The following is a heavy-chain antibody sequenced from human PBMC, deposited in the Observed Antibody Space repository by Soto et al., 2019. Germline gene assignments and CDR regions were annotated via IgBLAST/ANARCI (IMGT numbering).Heavy chain of an antibody. CDR2: ISGSGGST. J-gene: IGHJ6*02. Sequence: GKGLEWVSAISGSGGSTYYADSVKGRFTISRDNSKNTLYLQMNSLRAEDTAVYYCAKDLPDPNYDILTGYYKDVVGYYYYGMDVWGQGTTVTVSS. D-gene: IGHD3-9*01. CDR3: AKDLPDPNYDILTGYYKDVVGYYYYGMDV. V-gene: IGHV3-23*01.